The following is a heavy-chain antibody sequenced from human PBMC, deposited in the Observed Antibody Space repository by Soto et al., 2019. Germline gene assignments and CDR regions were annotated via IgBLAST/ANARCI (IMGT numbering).Heavy chain of an antibody. CDR2: IYYSGST. CDR1: GGSISSGGYY. V-gene: IGHV4-31*03. Sequence: QVQLQESGPGLVKPSQTLSLTCTVSGGSISSGGYYWSWIRQHPGKGLEWIGYIYYSGSTYYNPSLKRRVTISVDTSKNQFSLKLSSVTAADTAVYYCSRDQVAVAEMVGFDPWGQGTLVTVSS. CDR3: SRDQVAVAEMVGFDP. J-gene: IGHJ5*02. D-gene: IGHD6-19*01.